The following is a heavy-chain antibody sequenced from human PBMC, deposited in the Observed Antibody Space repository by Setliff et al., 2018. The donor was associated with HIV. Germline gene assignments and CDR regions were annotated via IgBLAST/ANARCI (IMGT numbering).Heavy chain of an antibody. CDR2: IYHSGST. J-gene: IGHJ1*01. Sequence: ETLSLTCAVSGASISSNNWWSWVRQPPGKGLEWIGEIYHSGSTNYNPSLMSRVTISVDKSKNQFSLKLSSVTAADTAVYYCARVDVIYYDNSGSTAEYFQHWGQGTLVTVSS. D-gene: IGHD3-22*01. V-gene: IGHV4-4*02. CDR3: ARVDVIYYDNSGSTAEYFQH. CDR1: GASISSNNW.